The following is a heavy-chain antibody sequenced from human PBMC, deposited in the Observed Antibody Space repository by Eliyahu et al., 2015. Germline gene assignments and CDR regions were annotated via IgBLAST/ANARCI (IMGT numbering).Heavy chain of an antibody. V-gene: IGHV3-23*01. CDR3: AKEGPRLVGATGTRAFDI. CDR1: GFTFSSYA. D-gene: IGHD1-26*01. CDR2: ISGSGGST. Sequence: EVQLLESGGGLVQPGGSLRLSCAASGFTFSSYAMSWVRQAPGKGLEWVSAISGSGGSTYYADSVKGRFTISRDNSKNTLYLQMNSLRAEDTAVYYCAKEGPRLVGATGTRAFDIWGQGTMVTVSS. J-gene: IGHJ3*02.